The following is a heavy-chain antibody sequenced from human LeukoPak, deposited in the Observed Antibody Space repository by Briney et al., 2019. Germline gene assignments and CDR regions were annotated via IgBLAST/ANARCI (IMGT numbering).Heavy chain of an antibody. D-gene: IGHD3-9*01. Sequence: GASVKVSCKASGYTFTAYYMHWVPQAPGHGLEWMGWINPNSGGTNYAQKFQDRVTMTRDTSISTAYMELSGLRSDDTAVYYCARKPNKDILTGYYVYAFDIWGQGTMVTVSS. CDR3: ARKPNKDILTGYYVYAFDI. CDR1: GYTFTAYY. J-gene: IGHJ3*02. V-gene: IGHV1-2*02. CDR2: INPNSGGT.